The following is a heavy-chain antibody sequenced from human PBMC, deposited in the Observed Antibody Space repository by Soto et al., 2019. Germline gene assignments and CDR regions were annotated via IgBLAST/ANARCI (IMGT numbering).Heavy chain of an antibody. CDR1: GYTFTSYG. CDR3: ARDEAYKWNDGGWFDP. J-gene: IGHJ5*02. CDR2: ISAYNGNT. Sequence: QVQLVQSGAEVKKPGASVKVSCKASGYTFTSYGISWVRQASGQGLEWMGWISAYNGNTKYAQKLQGSVPMATVTSTRTANMELRSLRSDDTAVYYCARDEAYKWNDGGWFDPWGQGTLVTVSS. V-gene: IGHV1-18*01. D-gene: IGHD1-1*01.